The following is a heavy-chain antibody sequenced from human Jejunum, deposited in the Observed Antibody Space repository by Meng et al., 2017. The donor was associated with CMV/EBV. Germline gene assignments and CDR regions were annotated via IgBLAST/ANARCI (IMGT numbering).Heavy chain of an antibody. CDR2: IYPDDSDS. V-gene: IGHV5-51*01. CDR3: VRRAVSLYYFDF. J-gene: IGHJ4*02. CDR1: GYTFTDSF. Sequence: SGYTFTDSFIGWVRQTPGKGLEWMGIIYPDDSDSRYNPSFQGQVTISADKSITTAYLQWSSLKASDTGMYYCVRRAVSLYYFDFWGPGTLVTVSS. D-gene: IGHD2-8*01.